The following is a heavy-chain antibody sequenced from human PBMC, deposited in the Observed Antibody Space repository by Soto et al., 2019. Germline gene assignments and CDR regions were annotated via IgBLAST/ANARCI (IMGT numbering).Heavy chain of an antibody. D-gene: IGHD3-10*01. J-gene: IGHJ4*02. CDR1: GFTFSDGY. V-gene: IGHV3-72*01. CDR2: TRNKANSYTA. Sequence: EVQLVESGGGLVQPGGSLRLSGAASGFTFSDGYMDWVRQAPGKGREWVGRTRNKANSYTAEYASSVKGRFTISRDESKNSLYLQMNSLKTEDTAVYYCARDRSGGFDYWGQGTLVTVSS. CDR3: ARDRSGGFDY.